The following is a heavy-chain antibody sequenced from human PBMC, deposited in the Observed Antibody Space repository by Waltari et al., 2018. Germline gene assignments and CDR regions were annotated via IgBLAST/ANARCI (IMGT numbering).Heavy chain of an antibody. Sequence: QVYLVQSGAEVKKPGSSVQVSCKAFGGTFSRFVIRWVRQAPGQGLEWMGDILPILYRTNYAQRFQGRVTSTADKSANTAYMELNSLRPEDTAFYYCALLHSRMAMIQKFDYWGQGALVTVSS. CDR1: GGTFSRFV. J-gene: IGHJ4*02. V-gene: IGHV1-69*10. CDR3: ALLHSRMAMIQKFDY. CDR2: ILPILYRT. D-gene: IGHD5-12*01.